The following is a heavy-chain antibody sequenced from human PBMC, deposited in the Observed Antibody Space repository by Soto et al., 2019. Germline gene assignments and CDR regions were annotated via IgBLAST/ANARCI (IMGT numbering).Heavy chain of an antibody. CDR3: ARESYAPFLDY. J-gene: IGHJ4*02. Sequence: PSETLSLTCTVSGGSIRSYFWSWIRQPAGKGLEWIGRICPSGSTNYNPSLKSRVTMSVDTSKKEFSLKLNSVTSADTAVYFCARESYAPFLDYWGQGILVTVSS. CDR1: GGSIRSYF. D-gene: IGHD3-16*02. CDR2: ICPSGST. V-gene: IGHV4-4*07.